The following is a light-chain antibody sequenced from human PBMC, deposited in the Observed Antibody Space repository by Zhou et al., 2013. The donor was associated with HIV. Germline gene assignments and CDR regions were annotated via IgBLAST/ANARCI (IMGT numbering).Light chain of an antibody. CDR3: QQYNTSPIT. V-gene: IGKV1-5*03. CDR1: QSISNW. CDR2: KAS. J-gene: IGKJ5*01. Sequence: DIQMTQSPSTLSASVGDRITLTCRASQSISNWLAWYQKKPGKAPKLLIYKASNLQSGVPLRFSGSGSGTEFTLTIDSLQPDDSATYYCQQYNTSPITFGQGTRLQIK.